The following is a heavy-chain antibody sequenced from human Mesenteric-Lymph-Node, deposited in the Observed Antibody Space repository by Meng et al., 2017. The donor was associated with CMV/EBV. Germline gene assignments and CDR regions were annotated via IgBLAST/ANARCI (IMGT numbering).Heavy chain of an antibody. Sequence: GGSLRLSCAASGFTFDDYAMHWVRQAPGKGLQWVSLITWDGGDTYYADSVKGRFTVSRDNSKNSLYLQMNSLRAEDSALYYCAKDIPPRGGFFAFASWGQGTMVTVSS. D-gene: IGHD3-10*01. CDR2: ITWDGGDT. V-gene: IGHV3-43D*03. J-gene: IGHJ3*01. CDR1: GFTFDDYA. CDR3: AKDIPPRGGFFAFAS.